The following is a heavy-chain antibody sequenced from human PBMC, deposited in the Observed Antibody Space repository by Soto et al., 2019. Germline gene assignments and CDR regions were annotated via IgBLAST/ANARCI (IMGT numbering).Heavy chain of an antibody. CDR2: ISTSGTT. CDR3: AREAGPDRWFDP. V-gene: IGHV4-4*07. Sequence: QVQLQESGPGLVEPSETLSLTCTVSGASISSYFWTWIRQPAGKGLDWIGRISTSGTTNYNPSLKSRVTXXXXXXXNHFSLNLSSVTAADTAVYYCAREAGPDRWFDPWGQGTLVTVSS. J-gene: IGHJ5*02. D-gene: IGHD6-19*01. CDR1: GASISSYF.